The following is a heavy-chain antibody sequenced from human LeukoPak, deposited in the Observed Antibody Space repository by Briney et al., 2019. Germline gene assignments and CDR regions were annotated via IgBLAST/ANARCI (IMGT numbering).Heavy chain of an antibody. CDR3: TRDNYDSSGYYFD. J-gene: IGHJ4*02. CDR2: ISSSGSTT. D-gene: IGHD3-22*01. V-gene: IGHV3-48*03. Sequence: TGGSLRLSCAASGFTFSSYEVNWVRQAPGKGLEWVSYISSSGSTTHYADSVKGRFTISRDNAKNSLYLQMNSLRAEDTAVYYCTRDNYDSSGYYFDWGQGTLVTVSS. CDR1: GFTFSSYE.